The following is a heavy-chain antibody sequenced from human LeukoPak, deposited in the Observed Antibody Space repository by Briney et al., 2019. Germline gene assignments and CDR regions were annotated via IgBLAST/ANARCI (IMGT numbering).Heavy chain of an antibody. CDR2: INHSGST. J-gene: IGHJ5*02. V-gene: IGHV4-34*01. D-gene: IGHD6-19*01. Sequence: PSETLSLTCAVYGGSFSGYYWSWIRQPPGKGLEWIGEINHSGSTNYNPSLKSRVTISVDTSKNQFSLKLSSVTAADTAVYYCARLSGWPNWFDPWGQGILVTVSS. CDR3: ARLSGWPNWFDP. CDR1: GGSFSGYY.